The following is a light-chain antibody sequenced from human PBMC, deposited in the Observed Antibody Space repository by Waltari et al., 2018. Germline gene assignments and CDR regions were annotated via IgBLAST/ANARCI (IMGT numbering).Light chain of an antibody. J-gene: IGLJ2*01. CDR1: SSDVGSYNL. Sequence: QSALTQPASVSGSPEQSITISCTGTSSDVGSYNLVSWYQQHPGKAPKLMISEVNERPSVVSIRFSGSKSGNTASLTISGLQPEDEADYYCCSYAGSNTVLFGGGTKLTVL. V-gene: IGLV2-23*02. CDR2: EVN. CDR3: CSYAGSNTVL.